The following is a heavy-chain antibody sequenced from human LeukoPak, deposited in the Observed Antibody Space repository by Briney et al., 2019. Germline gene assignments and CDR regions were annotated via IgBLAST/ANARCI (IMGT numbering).Heavy chain of an antibody. CDR1: GFTFSAYW. CDR2: IREDGSEE. J-gene: IGHJ5*02. V-gene: IGHV3-7*01. D-gene: IGHD4-23*01. CDR3: ARDLMSAVARGWFDP. Sequence: PGGSLRLSCEASGFTFSAYWMSWVGQAPGKGVEGGANIREDGSEEYYVDSVKGRFTISRDNAKNSLYLQMNRLRAEDTAVYYCARDLMSAVARGWFDPWGQGTLVSVSS.